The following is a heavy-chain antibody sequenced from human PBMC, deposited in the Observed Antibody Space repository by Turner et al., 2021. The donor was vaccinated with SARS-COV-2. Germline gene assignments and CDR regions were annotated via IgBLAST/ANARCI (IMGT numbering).Heavy chain of an antibody. V-gene: IGHV3-33*01. CDR2: IWYDGSNK. CDR3: AREGLWPDNWFDP. Sequence: QVQLVESGGGVVQPGRSLSLSCAASGFTFSSYGMHWVRQAPGKGLEWVAVIWYDGSNKYYADSVKGRFTISRDNSKNTLYLQMNSLRAEDTAVYYCAREGLWPDNWFDPWGQGTLVTVSS. J-gene: IGHJ5*02. D-gene: IGHD3-10*01. CDR1: GFTFSSYG.